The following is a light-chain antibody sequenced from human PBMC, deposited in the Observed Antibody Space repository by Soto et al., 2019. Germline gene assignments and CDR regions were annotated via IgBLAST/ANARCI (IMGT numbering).Light chain of an antibody. CDR2: DVS. Sequence: QSALTQPRSVSGSPGKSVTISGTGTSSDVGGYNYVSWYQLHPGKAPKLMIYDVSQRPTGVPDRVSGSKSGNTASLTISGLQAEDDADYYCFSYAGSYTLALGTGTKLTVL. CDR1: SSDVGGYNY. V-gene: IGLV2-11*01. CDR3: FSYAGSYTLA. J-gene: IGLJ1*01.